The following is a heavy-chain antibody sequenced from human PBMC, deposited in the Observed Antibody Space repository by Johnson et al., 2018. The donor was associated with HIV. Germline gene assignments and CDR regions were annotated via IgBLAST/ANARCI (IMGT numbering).Heavy chain of an antibody. CDR3: ARESGGRGAFDI. CDR1: GFTFSSYA. J-gene: IGHJ3*02. CDR2: ISGSGGST. Sequence: VQLVESGGGLVQPGGSLRLSCAASGFTFSSYAMSWVRQAPGKGLEWVSAISGSGGSTYYVDSVKGRFTISRDNSKNTLYLQMNSLRADDTAVYYCARESGGRGAFDIWGQGTMVTVSS. V-gene: IGHV3-23*04. D-gene: IGHD3-10*01.